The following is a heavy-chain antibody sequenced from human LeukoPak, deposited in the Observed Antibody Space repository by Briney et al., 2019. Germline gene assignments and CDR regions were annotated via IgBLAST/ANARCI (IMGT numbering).Heavy chain of an antibody. J-gene: IGHJ4*02. CDR2: ISSSSSTI. V-gene: IGHV3-48*01. CDR3: ARDDYGETLDY. Sequence: TGGSLRLSCAASGFTFSSYSMNWVRQAPGKGLEWVSYISSSSSTIYYADSVKGRFTISRDNAKNSLYLQMNSLRAEDRAVYYCARDDYGETLDYWGQGTLVTVSS. CDR1: GFTFSSYS. D-gene: IGHD4-17*01.